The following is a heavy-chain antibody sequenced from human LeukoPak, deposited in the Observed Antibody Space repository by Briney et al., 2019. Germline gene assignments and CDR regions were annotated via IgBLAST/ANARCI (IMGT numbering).Heavy chain of an antibody. CDR2: IYHSGST. CDR3: ARRALGAIDY. D-gene: IGHD1-26*01. CDR1: GYSISSGYY. J-gene: IGHJ4*02. Sequence: SETLSPTCAVSGYSISSGYYWGWIRQPPGKGLEWIGSIYHSGSTYYNPSLKSRVTISVDTSKNQFSLKLSSVTAADTAGYYCARRALGAIDYWGQGTLVTVSA. V-gene: IGHV4-38-2*01.